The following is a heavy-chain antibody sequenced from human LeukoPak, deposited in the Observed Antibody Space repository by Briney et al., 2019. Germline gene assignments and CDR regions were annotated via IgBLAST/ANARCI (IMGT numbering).Heavy chain of an antibody. CDR2: IIDTGATT. J-gene: IGHJ4*02. D-gene: IGHD2-8*01. CDR3: AKDTSIGRYCTNGVCSPFDY. Sequence: GGSLRLSCAGSGFTFSSYAMGWVRQAPGKGLEWVSAIIDTGATTYDADSVKGRFTISRDNSRSTLYLQMNSLRAEDTALYYCAKDTSIGRYCTNGVCSPFDYWGQGTLVTVSS. V-gene: IGHV3-23*01. CDR1: GFTFSSYA.